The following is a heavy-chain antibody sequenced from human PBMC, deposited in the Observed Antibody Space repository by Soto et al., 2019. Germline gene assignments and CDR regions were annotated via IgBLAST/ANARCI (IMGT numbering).Heavy chain of an antibody. CDR3: TKDQSRNLNHGDYYYYGMDL. Sequence: EVQLLESGGGLIQPGGSLRLPFAASGFPFSLYLITGVRQAPGKGLEWVALINHNSGYAYYKASVKGRFTISRDNSKNTLYLQMNSLRAEDTAVYYCTKDQSRNLNHGDYYYYGMDLWGQGTTVTVSS. CDR2: INHNSGYA. CDR1: GFPFSLYL. V-gene: IGHV3-23*01. J-gene: IGHJ6*02. D-gene: IGHD3-10*01.